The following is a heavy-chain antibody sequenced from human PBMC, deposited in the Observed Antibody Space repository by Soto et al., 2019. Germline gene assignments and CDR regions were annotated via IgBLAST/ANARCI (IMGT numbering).Heavy chain of an antibody. CDR3: AKDADIGAAGYYFDY. CDR2: ISSGGSDK. D-gene: IGHD6-13*01. V-gene: IGHV3-30*18. CDR1: GFTFSSFG. Sequence: PGESLKISRAASGFTFSSFGMHWVRQAPGKGLEWVAVISSGGSDKYYADSVKGRFTISRDNSRSTLYLQMNSLRAEDTAVYYCAKDADIGAAGYYFDYWGQGTLVTVSS. J-gene: IGHJ4*02.